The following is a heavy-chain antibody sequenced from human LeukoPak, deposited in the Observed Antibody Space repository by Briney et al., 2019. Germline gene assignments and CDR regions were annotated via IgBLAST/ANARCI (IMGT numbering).Heavy chain of an antibody. CDR1: GYTFTSYA. V-gene: IGHV1-3*01. CDR3: ARDRHSGSSFPGQDWFDP. J-gene: IGHJ5*02. D-gene: IGHD1-26*01. CDR2: INAGNGNT. Sequence: GASVKVSCKASGYTFTSYAMHWVRQAPGQRLEWMGWINAGNGNTKYSQKFQGRVTITRDTSASTAYMELSSLRSEDTAVYYCARDRHSGSSFPGQDWFDPWGQGTLVTVSS.